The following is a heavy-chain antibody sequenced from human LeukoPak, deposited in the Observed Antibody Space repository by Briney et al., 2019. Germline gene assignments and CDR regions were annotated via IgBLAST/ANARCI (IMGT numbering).Heavy chain of an antibody. CDR1: GFTVSSY. CDR2: ISGGGDT. D-gene: IGHD3-10*01. CDR3: AKIPRRVRGVITDY. J-gene: IGHJ4*02. V-gene: IGHV3-66*01. Sequence: GGSLRLSCAASGFTVSSYMSWVRQAPGKGLEWVSVISGGGDTYYADSVMGRFVISRDNSKNTLFLQMSSLRAEDTAVYYCAKIPRRVRGVITDYWGQGTLVTVSS.